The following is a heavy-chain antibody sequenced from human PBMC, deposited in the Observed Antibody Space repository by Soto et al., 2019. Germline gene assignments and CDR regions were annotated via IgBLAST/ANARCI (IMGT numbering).Heavy chain of an antibody. Sequence: EVQLVESGGGLVQPGGSLRLSCAASGFTVSSNYMSWVRQAPGKGLEWVSVIYSGGGTYYADSVRGRFTISRHNSQNTLYLQMNSLRAEDTAVYYCARVNFGYSRGWGISGGMDVWGQGTTVTVSS. CDR2: IYSGGGT. CDR1: GFTVSSNY. V-gene: IGHV3-53*04. CDR3: ARVNFGYSRGWGISGGMDV. D-gene: IGHD6-19*01. J-gene: IGHJ6*02.